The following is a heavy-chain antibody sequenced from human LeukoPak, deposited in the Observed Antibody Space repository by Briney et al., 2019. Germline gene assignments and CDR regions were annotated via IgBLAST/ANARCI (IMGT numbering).Heavy chain of an antibody. D-gene: IGHD5-12*01. CDR3: AGGLFSAYDKYLDS. CDR1: GFAFESFT. J-gene: IGHJ4*02. V-gene: IGHV3-21*06. CDR2: ISATSSDV. Sequence: GGSLRLSCAGSGFAFESFTMTWVRQAPGKGLEWVSLISATSSDVKYAESVRGRFTISRDNAKISLFLLMDSLRVEDTAIYYCAGGLFSAYDKYLDSWGQGTLVTVSS.